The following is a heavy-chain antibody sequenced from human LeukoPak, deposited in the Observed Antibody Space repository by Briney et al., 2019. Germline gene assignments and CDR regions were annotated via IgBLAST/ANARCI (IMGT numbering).Heavy chain of an antibody. Sequence: SQTLSLTCTVSGGSLNSGTYYWRWIRQPAGTGLEWLGRIYPSGTTNYNPSLKSRVTISVDTSKNQFSLKLTSVTAADTAVYYCARGGYCGDDCFFYSWGQGTLVTVSS. D-gene: IGHD2-21*02. CDR1: GGSLNSGTYY. J-gene: IGHJ4*02. CDR2: IYPSGTT. V-gene: IGHV4-61*02. CDR3: ARGGYCGDDCFFYS.